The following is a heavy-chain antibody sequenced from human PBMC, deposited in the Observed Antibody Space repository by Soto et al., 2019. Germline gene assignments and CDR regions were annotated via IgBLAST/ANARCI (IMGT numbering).Heavy chain of an antibody. D-gene: IGHD1-1*01. Sequence: SETLSLTCTVSGGSVRDYHWSWIRQSPGKGLEWIGYAYDSGTVTTSYNPSVKSRVTISVDPSKNEVSLKMTSVTAADTAVYYCARRWQQLSWFDVWGQGTLVTVSS. J-gene: IGHJ5*02. CDR3: ARRWQQLSWFDV. CDR1: GGSVRDYH. CDR2: AYDSGTVTT. V-gene: IGHV4-59*02.